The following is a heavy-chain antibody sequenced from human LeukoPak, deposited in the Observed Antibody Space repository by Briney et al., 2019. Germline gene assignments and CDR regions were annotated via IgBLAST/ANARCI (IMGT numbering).Heavy chain of an antibody. D-gene: IGHD4-23*01. Sequence: PSETLSLTCTVSGDSISSSSYYWGWIRQPPGKELEWIGSIYYSGSTYYNPSLNSRVTISVDTSKNRFYLKLSSVTAADTAVYYCARDYLGGNPDAFDIWGQGTMVTVSS. J-gene: IGHJ3*02. CDR1: GDSISSSSYY. CDR2: IYYSGST. CDR3: ARDYLGGNPDAFDI. V-gene: IGHV4-39*07.